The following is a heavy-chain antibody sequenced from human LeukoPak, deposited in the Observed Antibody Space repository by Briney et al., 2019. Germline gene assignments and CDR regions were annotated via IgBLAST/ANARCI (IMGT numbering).Heavy chain of an antibody. CDR3: AKDQEIFGMVAIDY. CDR2: IRHEGSNK. D-gene: IGHD3-3*01. Sequence: GGSLRLSCAASGFTYSNYGMHWVRQAPGKGLEWLTLIRHEGSNKYYADSVKGRFTISRDNSKNTLFLQMNSLRAEDTGVYHCAKDQEIFGMVAIDYWGQGTLVTVSS. CDR1: GFTYSNYG. J-gene: IGHJ4*02. V-gene: IGHV3-30*02.